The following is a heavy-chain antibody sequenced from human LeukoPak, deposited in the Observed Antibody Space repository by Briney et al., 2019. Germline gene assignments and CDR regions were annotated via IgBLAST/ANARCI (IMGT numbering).Heavy chain of an antibody. CDR3: ARDYRYYDYVWGSYRYTGLDY. CDR2: IYHSGST. V-gene: IGHV4-30-2*01. Sequence: SETLSLTCAVSGGSISSGGYSWSWIRQPPGKGLEWIGYIYHSGSTYYNPSLKSRVTISVDRSKNQFSLKLSSVTAADTAVYYCARDYRYYDYVWGSYRYTGLDYWGQGTLVTVSS. CDR1: GGSISSGGYS. J-gene: IGHJ4*02. D-gene: IGHD3-16*02.